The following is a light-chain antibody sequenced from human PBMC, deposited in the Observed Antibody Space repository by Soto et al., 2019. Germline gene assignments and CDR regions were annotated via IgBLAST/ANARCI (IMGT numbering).Light chain of an antibody. J-gene: IGLJ1*01. V-gene: IGLV1-44*01. CDR2: SND. CDR1: SSNIGRNT. Sequence: QLVLTQPPSASGTPGQRVTISCSGSSSNIGRNTVNWYQQLPGTAPKVLIYSNDRRPSGVPDRFSGSKSGTSASLAISGLQSEDEADYYCAAWDDSLNGHYVFGAGTKLTVL. CDR3: AAWDDSLNGHYV.